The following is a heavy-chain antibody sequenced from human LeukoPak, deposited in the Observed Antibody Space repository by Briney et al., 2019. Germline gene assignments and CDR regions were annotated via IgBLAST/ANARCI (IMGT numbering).Heavy chain of an antibody. V-gene: IGHV3-23*01. CDR2: I. CDR3: AKDPEL. J-gene: IGHJ3*01. D-gene: IGHD1-14*01. CDR1: GFTFSSYA. Sequence: GGSLRLSCAASGFTFSSYAMSWVRQAPGKRLEWVSAIRGRFTISRDNSKNTLYLQMNSLRAEDTAVYYCAKDPELWGQGTMVTVSS.